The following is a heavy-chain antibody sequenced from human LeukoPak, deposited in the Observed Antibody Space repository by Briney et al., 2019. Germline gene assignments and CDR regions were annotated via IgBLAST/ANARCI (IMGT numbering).Heavy chain of an antibody. J-gene: IGHJ4*02. Sequence: PGGSLRLSCAASGFTFSSYGMHWVRQAPGKGLEWVAVIWYDGSNKYYADSVKGRFTISRDNSKNTLYLQMNSLRAEDTAVYYCAKDPNYYDSSGTDYWGQGTLVTVSS. D-gene: IGHD3-22*01. CDR1: GFTFSSYG. CDR2: IWYDGSNK. V-gene: IGHV3-33*06. CDR3: AKDPNYYDSSGTDY.